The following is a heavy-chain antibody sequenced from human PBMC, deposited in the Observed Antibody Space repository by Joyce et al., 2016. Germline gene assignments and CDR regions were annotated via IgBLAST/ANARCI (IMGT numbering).Heavy chain of an antibody. CDR1: EYNFITYW. CDR2: IYPGDSDT. CDR3: AVAKTKTGHDFES. J-gene: IGHJ4*02. D-gene: IGHD5-12*01. Sequence: EVQLVQSGAEMKKPGESLKISCKGSEYNFITYWIGWVRQMPGKGLEWMGIIYPGDSDTRYSPSFQGQITISADKSSRTVYLQWRRLKASDTAMYYCAVAKTKTGHDFESWGQGSQVIVSS. V-gene: IGHV5-51*01.